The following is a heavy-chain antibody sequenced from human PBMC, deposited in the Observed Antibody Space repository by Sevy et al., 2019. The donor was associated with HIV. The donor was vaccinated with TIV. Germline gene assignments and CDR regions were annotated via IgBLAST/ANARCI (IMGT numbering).Heavy chain of an antibody. J-gene: IGHJ6*02. V-gene: IGHV7-4-1*02. CDR1: GYTFTSYA. CDR3: ARVRGYCSGGSCLPVYYYYGMDV. D-gene: IGHD2-15*01. Sequence: ASVKVSCKASGYTFTSYAMNWVRQAPGRGLEWMGWINTNTGNPTYAQGFTGRFVFSLDTSVSTAYLQISSLKAEDTAVYYCARVRGYCSGGSCLPVYYYYGMDVWGQGTTVTVSS. CDR2: INTNTGNP.